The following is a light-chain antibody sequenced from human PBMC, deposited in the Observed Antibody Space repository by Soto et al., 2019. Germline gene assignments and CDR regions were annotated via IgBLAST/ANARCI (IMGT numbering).Light chain of an antibody. CDR2: KAS. Sequence: DIQMTHSPSTLSGSVGERVTFTCRASQTISSWLAWYQQKPGKAPKLLIYKASTLKSGVPSRFSGSGSGTEFTLTISSLQPDDFATYYCQHYNSYSEAFGQGTKVDIK. CDR3: QHYNSYSEA. J-gene: IGKJ1*01. V-gene: IGKV1-5*03. CDR1: QTISSW.